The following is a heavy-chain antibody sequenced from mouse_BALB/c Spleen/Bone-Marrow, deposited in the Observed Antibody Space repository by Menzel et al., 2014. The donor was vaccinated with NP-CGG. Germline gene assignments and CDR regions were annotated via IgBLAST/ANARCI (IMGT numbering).Heavy chain of an antibody. CDR3: ARSGRYFDV. Sequence: VQLQQSGAEFVMPGASVKMSCKASGYTFTDYWIHWVKQRPGQGLEWIGAIDTSDSYSSYNQKFKGKATLTVDKSSSTAYMQLKSLTSEDSAVYYCARSGRYFDVWGAGTTVTVSS. CDR2: IDTSDSYS. V-gene: IGHV1-69*01. J-gene: IGHJ1*01. D-gene: IGHD3-2*02. CDR1: GYTFTDYW.